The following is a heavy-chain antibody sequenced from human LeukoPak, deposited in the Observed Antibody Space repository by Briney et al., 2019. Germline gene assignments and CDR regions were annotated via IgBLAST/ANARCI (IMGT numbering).Heavy chain of an antibody. V-gene: IGHV3-23*01. D-gene: IGHD2-8*01. J-gene: IGHJ3*02. CDR1: GFTFSSYA. CDR2: ISGRGGST. CDR3: AKEGGRYCTNGVCYEVGGAFDI. Sequence: GGSLRLSCAASGFTFSSYAMSWVRPAPGKGLEWVSAISGRGGSTYYADSVKGRFTISRDNSKNTLYLQMNSLRAEDTAVYYCAKEGGRYCTNGVCYEVGGAFDIWGQGTMVTVSS.